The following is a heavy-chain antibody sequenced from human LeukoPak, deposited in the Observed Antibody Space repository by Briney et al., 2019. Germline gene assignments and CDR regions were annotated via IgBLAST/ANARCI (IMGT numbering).Heavy chain of an antibody. J-gene: IGHJ4*02. Sequence: PSETLSLTCTVSGGSISSSTYYWGWIRQPPGKGLEWIGIIYYSGSTYYNPSLKSRVTISVDTSKNQFSLKLSSVTATDTAVYYCASQLFPLAVSGFDYWGQGTLVTVSS. V-gene: IGHV4-39*01. CDR1: GGSISSSTYY. CDR2: IYYSGST. D-gene: IGHD6-19*01. CDR3: ASQLFPLAVSGFDY.